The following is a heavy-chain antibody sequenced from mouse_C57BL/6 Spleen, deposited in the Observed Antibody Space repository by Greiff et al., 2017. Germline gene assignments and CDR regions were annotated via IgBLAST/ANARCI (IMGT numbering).Heavy chain of an antibody. CDR3: ERDYYDYETWFAY. Sequence: EVQLVESGGGLVKPGGSLKLSCAASGFTFSDSGMHWVRQAPEKGLEWVAYISSGSSTIYYADTVKGRFTISRDNAKNTLFLQMTSLRSEDTAMYYCERDYYDYETWFAYWGQGTLVTVSA. V-gene: IGHV5-17*01. J-gene: IGHJ3*01. CDR2: ISSGSSTI. CDR1: GFTFSDSG. D-gene: IGHD2-4*01.